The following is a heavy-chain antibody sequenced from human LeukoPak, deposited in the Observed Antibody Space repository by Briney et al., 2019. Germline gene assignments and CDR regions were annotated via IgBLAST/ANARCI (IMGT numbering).Heavy chain of an antibody. CDR2: ISYDGSNK. V-gene: IGHV3-30-3*01. Sequence: GGSLRLSCAASGFTFSSYAMHWVREAPGKGLEWVAVISYDGSNKYYADSVKGRFTISRDNSKNTLYLRMNSLRAEDTAVYYCARDKSTVVTIFGVVSVYYYYGMDVWGQGTTVTVSS. CDR1: GFTFSSYA. D-gene: IGHD3-3*01. J-gene: IGHJ6*02. CDR3: ARDKSTVVTIFGVVSVYYYYGMDV.